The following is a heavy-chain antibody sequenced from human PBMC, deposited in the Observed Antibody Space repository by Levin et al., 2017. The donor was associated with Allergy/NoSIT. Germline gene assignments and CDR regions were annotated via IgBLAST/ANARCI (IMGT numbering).Heavy chain of an antibody. CDR2: FSGKRDTFAT. Sequence: PGGSLRLSCAASGFSLSDSAVHWVRQPYGKGLEWVGRFSGKRDTFATAYGASVEGRFMISRDDSKNRAYLHMYNLRPEDTAVYFCTRRTPNCNRRSCDSVDAFDIWGQGTKMIVSS. D-gene: IGHD2-21*02. J-gene: IGHJ3*02. V-gene: IGHV3-73*01. CDR3: TRRTPNCNRRSCDSVDAFDI. CDR1: GFSLSDSA.